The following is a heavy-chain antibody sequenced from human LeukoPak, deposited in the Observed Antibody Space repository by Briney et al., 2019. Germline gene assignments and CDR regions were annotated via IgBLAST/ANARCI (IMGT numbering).Heavy chain of an antibody. Sequence: ASVKVSCKASGYTFTSYYMHWVRQAPGQGLEWMGWINPNSGGTNYAQKFQGRVTMTRDTSISTAYMELSRLRSDDTAVYYCARVDLIFVSIAASRAFDYWGQGTLVTVSS. CDR1: GYTFTSYY. V-gene: IGHV1-2*02. J-gene: IGHJ4*02. CDR3: ARVDLIFVSIAASRAFDY. D-gene: IGHD6-6*01. CDR2: INPNSGGT.